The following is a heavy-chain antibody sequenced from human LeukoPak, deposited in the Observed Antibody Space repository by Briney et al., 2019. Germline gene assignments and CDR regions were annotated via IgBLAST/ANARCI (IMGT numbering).Heavy chain of an antibody. V-gene: IGHV3-7*01. Sequence: PGGSLRLSCAASGLTFSSYWMSWVRQAPGKGLEWVANIKQDGSEKYYVDSVKGRFTISRGNGKNSLYLQMNSLRAEDTAVYYCARYRHLGYWGQGTLVTVSS. J-gene: IGHJ4*02. CDR2: IKQDGSEK. CDR3: ARYRHLGY. CDR1: GLTFSSYW.